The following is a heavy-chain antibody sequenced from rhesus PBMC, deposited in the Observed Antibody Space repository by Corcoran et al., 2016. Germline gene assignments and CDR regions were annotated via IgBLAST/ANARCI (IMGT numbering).Heavy chain of an antibody. CDR3: ARDGGGGLAPESE. Sequence: QVQLQESGPGLVKPSETLSLTCAVSGGSISSSNWWSWLRQPPGKGLEWIGYIRGSSGSTYYNPSPKGRVTISTDTSKNQFSLKLSSVTAADTAVYYWARDGGGGLAPESEWGQGVLVTVSS. V-gene: IGHV4-65*01. D-gene: IGHD1-44*02. CDR2: IRGSSGST. J-gene: IGHJ4*01. CDR1: GGSISSSNW.